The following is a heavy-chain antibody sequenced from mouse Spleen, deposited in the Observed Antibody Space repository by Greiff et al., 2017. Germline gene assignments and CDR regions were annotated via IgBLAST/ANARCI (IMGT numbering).Heavy chain of an antibody. CDR2: IRNKANGYTT. Sequence: EVMLVESGGGLVQPGGSLRLSCATSGFTFTDYYMSWVRQPPGKALEWLGFIRNKANGYTTEYSASVKGRFTISRDNSQSILYLQMNTLRAEDSATYYCAREGFRYYFDYWGQGTTLTVSS. J-gene: IGHJ2*01. CDR1: GFTFTDYY. CDR3: AREGFRYYFDY. V-gene: IGHV7-3*02.